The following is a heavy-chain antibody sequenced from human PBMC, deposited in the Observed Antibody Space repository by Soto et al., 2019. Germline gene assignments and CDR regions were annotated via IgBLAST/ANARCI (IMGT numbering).Heavy chain of an antibody. CDR1: GFTFQNYV. J-gene: IGHJ4*02. V-gene: IGHV3-64D*06. CDR3: VKADWYYVDC. D-gene: IGHD3-9*01. CDR2: IGAKGDAT. Sequence: GGSLRLSCSAPGFTFQNYVIHWVRQAPGKGLEYVSAIGAKGDATYADSVKGRFSISRDNSKNSLFLQMTNVTFEDTDTYFCVKADWYYVDCWGQGALVTVSS.